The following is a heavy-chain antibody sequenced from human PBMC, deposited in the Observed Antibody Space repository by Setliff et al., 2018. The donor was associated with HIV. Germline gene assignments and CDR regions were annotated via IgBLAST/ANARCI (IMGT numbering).Heavy chain of an antibody. CDR3: ARLTTTYYYDSSAYYHPV. J-gene: IGHJ4*02. V-gene: IGHV4-34*01. D-gene: IGHD3-22*01. Sequence: SETLSLTCAVYGGPFSGYYWSWIHQPPGKGLEWIGEINHSGSTHYNPSLKRRVSISIDKSKKQFSLKVRSVTAADTAVFYCARLTTTYYYDSSAYYHPVWGQGTLVTVSS. CDR1: GGPFSGYY. CDR2: INHSGST.